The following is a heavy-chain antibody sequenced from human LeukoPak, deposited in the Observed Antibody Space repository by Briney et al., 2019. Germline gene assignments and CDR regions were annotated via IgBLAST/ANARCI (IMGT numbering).Heavy chain of an antibody. CDR2: ISSSGSTI. D-gene: IGHD4/OR15-4a*01. CDR1: GFTFSSYE. CDR3: ARGLGDYGGAFDI. J-gene: IGHJ3*02. V-gene: IGHV3-48*03. Sequence: GGSLRLSCAASGFTFSSYEMNWVRQAPGKGLEWVSYISSSGSTIYYADSVKGRFTISRDKAKNSLYLQMNRLRAEDTAVYYCARGLGDYGGAFDIWGQGTMVTVSS.